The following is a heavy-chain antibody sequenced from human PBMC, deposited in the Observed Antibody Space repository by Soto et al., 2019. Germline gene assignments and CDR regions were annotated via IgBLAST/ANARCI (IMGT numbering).Heavy chain of an antibody. V-gene: IGHV1-3*01. CDR1: GFSFSDNL. J-gene: IGHJ3*01. D-gene: IGHD2-8*02. CDR3: ARDILSVGPRANDAFDV. Sequence: QVQLVQSGAEVRKPGASVNISCRASGFSFSDNLINWVRQAPGQSLEWMGWINPDNGKTRYSQTVQGRVTISRHSSARIAYVEVSDLTSEATAVYYCARDILSVGPRANDAFDVWGQGTMVTVSS. CDR2: INPDNGKT.